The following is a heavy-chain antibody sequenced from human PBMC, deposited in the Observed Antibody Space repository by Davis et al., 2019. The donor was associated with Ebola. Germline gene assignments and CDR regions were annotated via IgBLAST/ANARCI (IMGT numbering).Heavy chain of an antibody. Sequence: SETLSLTCTVSTGSISNYYWSWIRQPPGKELEWLGYISYSGSTNYNPSLESRVTISVDTSKNQFSLKLRSVTAADTAVYYCARDAVVSRGELDFWGQGTLVTVSS. CDR3: ARDAVVSRGELDF. CDR1: TGSISNYY. V-gene: IGHV4-59*01. CDR2: ISYSGST. D-gene: IGHD3-10*01. J-gene: IGHJ4*02.